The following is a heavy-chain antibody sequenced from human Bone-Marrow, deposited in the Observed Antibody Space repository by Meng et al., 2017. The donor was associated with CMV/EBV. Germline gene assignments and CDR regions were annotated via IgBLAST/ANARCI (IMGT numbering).Heavy chain of an antibody. CDR3: PRDLRFVTRSAGMDV. CDR2: MNSDGSST. Sequence: GESLKISCAASGFTFSSYWMHWVRQAPGKGLVWVSRMNSDGSSTSYADSVKGRFTISRDNAKNTLYLQMNSLRALDTAAYYCPRDLRFVTRSAGMDVWGQGTTVTVSS. V-gene: IGHV3-74*01. D-gene: IGHD5-12*01. J-gene: IGHJ6*02. CDR1: GFTFSSYW.